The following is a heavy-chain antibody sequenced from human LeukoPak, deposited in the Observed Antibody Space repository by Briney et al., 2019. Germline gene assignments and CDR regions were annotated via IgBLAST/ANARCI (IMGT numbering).Heavy chain of an antibody. D-gene: IGHD6-19*01. CDR2: TYYRSKWYN. V-gene: IGHV6-1*01. CDR1: GDSVSSNSAA. Sequence: SQTLSLTCAISGDSVSSNSAAWNWIRQSPPRGPEWLGRTYYRSKWYNDYAVSVKSRITINPDTSKNQFSLQLNSVTPEDTAVYYCTSTMGSGVGWGQGTLVTVSS. J-gene: IGHJ4*02. CDR3: TSTMGSGVG.